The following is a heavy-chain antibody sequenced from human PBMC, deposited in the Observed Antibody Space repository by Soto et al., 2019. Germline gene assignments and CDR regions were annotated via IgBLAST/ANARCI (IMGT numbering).Heavy chain of an antibody. CDR1: GGSISSSSYY. V-gene: IGHV4-39*01. Sequence: QLQLQESGPGLVKPSETLSLTCTVSGGSISSSSYYWGWIRQPPGKGLEWIGSIYYSGSTYYNPALKSRXXIXVXXSKHQFARKLSSVPAADTAVYYCPRQGITPVAPDYWGQGTLVTVSS. CDR3: PRQGITPVAPDY. CDR2: IYYSGST. J-gene: IGHJ4*02. D-gene: IGHD2-15*01.